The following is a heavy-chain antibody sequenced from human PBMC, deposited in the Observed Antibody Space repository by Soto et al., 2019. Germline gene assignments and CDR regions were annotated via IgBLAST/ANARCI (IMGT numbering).Heavy chain of an antibody. CDR2: IYYSGST. CDR3: ARILGRDYGMDV. CDR1: GGSISSYY. D-gene: IGHD1-26*01. J-gene: IGHJ6*02. Sequence: QVQLQESGPGLVKPSETLSLTCTVSGGSISSYYWSWIRQPPGKGLEWIGYIYYSGSTNYNPSLKSRVTISVETSKNQFSLKLSSVTAADTAVYYCARILGRDYGMDVWGQGTTVTVSS. V-gene: IGHV4-59*08.